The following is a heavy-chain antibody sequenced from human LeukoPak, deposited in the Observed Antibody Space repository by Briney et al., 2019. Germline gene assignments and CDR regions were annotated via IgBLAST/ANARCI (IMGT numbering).Heavy chain of an antibody. Sequence: GGSLRLSCAASGFTFSDYYMTWIRQAPGXGLEWVXYISGGSSYTNYADSVKGRFTISRDNAKNSLYLQMNSLRAEDTAVYYCASRGDTSGYYYFDYWGQGTLVTVSS. CDR3: ASRGDTSGYYYFDY. J-gene: IGHJ4*02. CDR2: ISGGSSYT. CDR1: GFTFSDYY. V-gene: IGHV3-11*03. D-gene: IGHD3-22*01.